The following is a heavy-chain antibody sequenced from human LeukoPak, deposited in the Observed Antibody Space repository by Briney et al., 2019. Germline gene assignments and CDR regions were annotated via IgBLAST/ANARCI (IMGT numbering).Heavy chain of an antibody. D-gene: IGHD3-22*01. CDR1: GFTFDDYA. CDR2: ISYDGSNK. J-gene: IGHJ4*02. V-gene: IGHV3-30*03. CDR3: ARPPYYSSGYYTDY. Sequence: GRSLRLSCAASGFTFDDYAMHWVRQAPGKGLEWVAVISYDGSNKYYADSVKGRFTISRDNSKNTLYLQMNSLRAEDTAVYYCARPPYYSSGYYTDYWGQGTLVTVSS.